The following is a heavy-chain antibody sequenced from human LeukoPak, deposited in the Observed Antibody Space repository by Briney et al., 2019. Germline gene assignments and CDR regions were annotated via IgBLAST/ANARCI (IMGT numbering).Heavy chain of an antibody. Sequence: ASVKVSCKASGYTFTGYYMHWVRQAPGQGLEWMGWIKPNNGGTNYAQKFQGRVTMTRDTSISTAYMELSRLRSDDTAVYYCARARGDIVVVPAAIWFDPWGQGTQVTVSS. CDR3: ARARGDIVVVPAAIWFDP. D-gene: IGHD2-2*01. CDR1: GYTFTGYY. V-gene: IGHV1-2*02. CDR2: IKPNNGGT. J-gene: IGHJ5*02.